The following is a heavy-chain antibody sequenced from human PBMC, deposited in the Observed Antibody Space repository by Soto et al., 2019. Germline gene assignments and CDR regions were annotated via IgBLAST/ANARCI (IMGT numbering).Heavy chain of an antibody. Sequence: PGGSLRLSCAASGFTFSTYAMAWVRQAPGKGLEWVSGVSASGLNTDYADSVKGRFTISRDNSKNTLYLQMNSLRAEDTAVYYCARDFYSRLYNWNIGAWGQGTLVTVSS. CDR1: GFTFSTYA. CDR2: VSASGLNT. D-gene: IGHD1-20*01. J-gene: IGHJ5*02. V-gene: IGHV3-23*01. CDR3: ARDFYSRLYNWNIGA.